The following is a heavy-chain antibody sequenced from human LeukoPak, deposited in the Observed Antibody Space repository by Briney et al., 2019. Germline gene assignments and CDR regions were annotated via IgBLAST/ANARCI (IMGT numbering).Heavy chain of an antibody. Sequence: ASVKVSCKASGYSFSSNGISWVRQAPGQGLEWMGWISAYNGNIKYAQKFQGRVTMTTDTSTSTAYMELMNLRSDDSAVYYCARDRDRMVRGVIALFDCWGQGTQVSV. CDR3: ARDRDRMVRGVIALFDC. D-gene: IGHD3-10*01. J-gene: IGHJ4*02. CDR2: ISAYNGNI. CDR1: GYSFSSNG. V-gene: IGHV1-18*04.